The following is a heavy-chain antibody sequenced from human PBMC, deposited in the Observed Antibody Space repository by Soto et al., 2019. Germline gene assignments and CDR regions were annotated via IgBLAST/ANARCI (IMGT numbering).Heavy chain of an antibody. D-gene: IGHD3-10*01. CDR1: GFTFSSYP. Sequence: QVQLVESGGGVVQPGTSLRLSCVASGFTFSSYPFHWVRQAPGKGLEWVAVIGFDGIIKLYADSVKGRFTISRDDSKNTLYLQMNSLRDEDTAVYYCARDLFRGTPDYFDYWGQGTLVTVSS. V-gene: IGHV3-30*04. J-gene: IGHJ4*02. CDR3: ARDLFRGTPDYFDY. CDR2: IGFDGIIK.